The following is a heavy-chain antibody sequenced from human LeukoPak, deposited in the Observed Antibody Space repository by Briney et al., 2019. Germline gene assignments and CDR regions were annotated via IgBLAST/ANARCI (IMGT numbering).Heavy chain of an antibody. CDR1: GGSFSGYY. Sequence: SETLSLPCAVYGGSFSGYYWSWIRQPPGKGLEWIGEINHSGSTNYNPSLKSRVTISVDASKNQFSLKLSSVTAADTAVYYCASLGSAYYGDYGYWGQGTLVTVSS. CDR2: INHSGST. V-gene: IGHV4-34*01. J-gene: IGHJ4*02. CDR3: ASLGSAYYGDYGY. D-gene: IGHD4-17*01.